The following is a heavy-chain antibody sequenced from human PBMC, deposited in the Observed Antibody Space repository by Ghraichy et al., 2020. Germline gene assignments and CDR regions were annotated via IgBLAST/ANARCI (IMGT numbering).Heavy chain of an antibody. D-gene: IGHD3-3*01. J-gene: IGHJ5*02. CDR3: ARSYNGGRFLKETVWFDP. V-gene: IGHV4-34*01. CDR1: GGSFGDYS. CDR2: VNHGGST. Sequence: SETLSLTCAVYGGSFGDYSWNWIRQSPGKGLEWIGQVNHGGSTTFNPSLKSRVSISVDTSQKQFSLKVTSVTAADTAMYYCARSYNGGRFLKETVWFDPWGQGTLVIVSS.